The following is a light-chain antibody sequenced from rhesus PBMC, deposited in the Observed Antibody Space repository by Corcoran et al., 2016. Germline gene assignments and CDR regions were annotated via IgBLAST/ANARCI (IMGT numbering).Light chain of an antibody. CDR1: QSVSSY. CDR3: YQHSSGYPT. J-gene: IGKJ4*01. Sequence: QVILTQSPATLSLSPGERATLSCRASQSVSSYLAWYQQKPGQAPRLLITGASSRATGIPDRVSGRGSETDFTLTISSLEPEDVGVYHCYQHSSGYPTFGGGTKVELK. V-gene: IGKV3-10*01. CDR2: GAS.